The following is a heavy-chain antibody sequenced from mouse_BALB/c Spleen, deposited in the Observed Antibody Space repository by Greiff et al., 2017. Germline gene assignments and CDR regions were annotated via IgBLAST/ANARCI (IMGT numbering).Heavy chain of an antibody. J-gene: IGHJ3*01. CDR2: ISYDGSN. V-gene: IGHV3-6*02. Sequence: EVKLQESGPGLVKPSQSLSLTCSVTGYSITSGYYWNWIRQFPGNKLEWMGYISYDGSNNYNPSLKNRISITRDTSKNQFFLKLNSVTTEDTATYYCASDLLTGAYWGQGTLVTVSA. CDR1: GYSITSGYY. CDR3: ASDLLTGAY. D-gene: IGHD2-1*01.